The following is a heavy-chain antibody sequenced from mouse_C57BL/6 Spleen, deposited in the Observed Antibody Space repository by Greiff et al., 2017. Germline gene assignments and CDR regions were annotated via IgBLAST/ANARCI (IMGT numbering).Heavy chain of an antibody. D-gene: IGHD2-5*01. CDR3: ARGGYSNYGFDY. CDR1: GYTFTSYW. V-gene: IGHV1-64*01. CDR2: IHPNSGST. Sequence: VQLQQPGAELVKPGASVKLSCKASGYTFTSYWMHWVKQRPGQGLEWIGMIHPNSGSTNYNEKFNSKATLTVDKSASTAYMQLSSLTSEDSAVYYCARGGYSNYGFDYWGQGTTLTVSS. J-gene: IGHJ2*01.